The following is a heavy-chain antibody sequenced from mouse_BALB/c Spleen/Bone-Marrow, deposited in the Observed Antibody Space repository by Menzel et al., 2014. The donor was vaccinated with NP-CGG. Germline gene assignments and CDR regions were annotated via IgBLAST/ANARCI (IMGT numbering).Heavy chain of an antibody. CDR3: ARSHGYYPYWYFDV. Sequence: QQPCKASGYTFTSYWMNWVKQRPGRGLEWIGRIDPSDSETHYNQKFKDKATLTVDKSSSTAYIQLSSLTSEDSAVYYCARSHGYYPYWYFDVWGAGTTVTVSS. D-gene: IGHD2-3*01. V-gene: IGHV1-61*01. J-gene: IGHJ1*01. CDR2: IDPSDSET. CDR1: GYTFTSYW.